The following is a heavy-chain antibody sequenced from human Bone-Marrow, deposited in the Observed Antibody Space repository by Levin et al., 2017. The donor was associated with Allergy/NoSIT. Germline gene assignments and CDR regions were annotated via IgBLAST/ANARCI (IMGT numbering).Heavy chain of an antibody. Sequence: GESLKISCKASGYTFTGYYLHWVRQAPGQGLEWMGWITPNSGGTKSAQKFQGRVTMTRDTSTTTAYMELSGLRSDDTAVYFCAREGNPKPPMAVTGLDYWGPGTLVTVSS. CDR3: AREGNPKPPMAVTGLDY. J-gene: IGHJ4*02. CDR2: ITPNSGGT. CDR1: GYTFTGYY. V-gene: IGHV1-2*02. D-gene: IGHD6-19*01.